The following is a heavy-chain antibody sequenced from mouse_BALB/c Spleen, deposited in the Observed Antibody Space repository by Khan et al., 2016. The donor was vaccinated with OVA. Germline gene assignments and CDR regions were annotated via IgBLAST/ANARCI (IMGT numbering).Heavy chain of an antibody. CDR2: ISYSGNT. V-gene: IGHV3-2*02. CDR3: ARVYGGDFDY. J-gene: IGHJ2*01. CDR1: GYSITSDYA. D-gene: IGHD1-1*01. Sequence: EVKLLESGPGLVKPSQSLSLTCTVTGYSITSDYAWNWIRQFPGNKLEWMGYISYSGNTNYNPSLKSRISITRDNSKNQFFLQLISVTTEDTATYYCARVYGGDFDYWGQGTTLTVSS.